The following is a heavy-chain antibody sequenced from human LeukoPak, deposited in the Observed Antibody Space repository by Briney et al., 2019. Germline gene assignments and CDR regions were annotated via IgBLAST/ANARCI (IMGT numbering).Heavy chain of an antibody. V-gene: IGHV4-59*01. CDR3: AGHDSSGTYFQH. CDR1: GGSISSYY. D-gene: IGHD3-22*01. J-gene: IGHJ1*01. Sequence: TLSLTCTVSGGSISSYYWSWIRQPPGKGLEWIGYIYYSGSTNYNPSLRSRVTISVDTSKNQFSLKLSSVTAADTAVYYCAGHDSSGTYFQHWGQGTLVTVSS. CDR2: IYYSGST.